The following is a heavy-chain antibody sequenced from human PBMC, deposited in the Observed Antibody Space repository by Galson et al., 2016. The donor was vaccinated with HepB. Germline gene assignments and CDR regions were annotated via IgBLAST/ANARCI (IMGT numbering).Heavy chain of an antibody. CDR2: ISAYNGNT. Sequence: SVKVSCKASGYTFTNYGIIWVRNAPGPGLEWKGWISAYNGNTNYAQKFQGRVTMTTDTSTSTAYLDLRSLGSAATAVNYCARDLEWRNYDFWSRMQDGYFDYWGQGTLVTVSS. CDR1: GYTFTNYG. J-gene: IGHJ4*02. CDR3: ARDLEWRNYDFWSRMQDGYFDY. D-gene: IGHD3-3*01. V-gene: IGHV1-18*01.